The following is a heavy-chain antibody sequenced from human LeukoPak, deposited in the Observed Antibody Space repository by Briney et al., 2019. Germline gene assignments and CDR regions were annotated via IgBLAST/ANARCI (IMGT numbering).Heavy chain of an antibody. V-gene: IGHV5-51*01. CDR3: ARGRGSTYYFDY. CDR2: IYPGDSDT. Sequence: GESLKISCKGSEYSFATYWIGWVRQMPGQGLEWMGIIYPGDSDTRYSPSFQGQVTISADKSISTAYLQWSSLKASDTATYYCARGRGSTYYFDYWGQGTLVTVSS. J-gene: IGHJ4*02. CDR1: EYSFATYW.